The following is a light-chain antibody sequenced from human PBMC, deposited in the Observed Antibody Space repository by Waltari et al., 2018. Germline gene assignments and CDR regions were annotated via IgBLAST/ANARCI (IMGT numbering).Light chain of an antibody. CDR3: AAWDDSLNLYV. CDR2: TNN. CDR1: TSNIGYNT. J-gene: IGLJ1*01. V-gene: IGLV1-44*01. Sequence: QSVLTQPPSASGTLGQRVTISCSGYTSNIGYNTSNWYQQLPRTAPKLLIYTNNQRPAGIPDRFSGSKSGTSASLAISGLQSDDEADYYCAAWDDSLNLYVFGTGTKLTVL.